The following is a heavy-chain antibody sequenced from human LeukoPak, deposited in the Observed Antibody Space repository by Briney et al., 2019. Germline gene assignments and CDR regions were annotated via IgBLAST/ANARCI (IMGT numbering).Heavy chain of an antibody. CDR2: FDPEDGET. CDR3: ATGADYGATVPLDAFDI. Sequence: ASVKVSCKVSGYTLTELSMHWVRQAPGKGLEWMGGFDPEDGETIYAQKFQGRVTMTEDTSTDTAYMELSSLRSEDTAVYYCATGADYGATVPLDAFDIWGQGTMVTVSS. J-gene: IGHJ3*02. D-gene: IGHD4/OR15-4a*01. V-gene: IGHV1-24*01. CDR1: GYTLTELS.